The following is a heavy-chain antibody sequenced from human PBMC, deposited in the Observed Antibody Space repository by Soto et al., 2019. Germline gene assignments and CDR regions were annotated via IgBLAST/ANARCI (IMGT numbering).Heavy chain of an antibody. V-gene: IGHV3-23*01. J-gene: IGHJ4*02. CDR2: ISVSGGSA. CDR3: ARGVMITFGGVGYFDY. Sequence: PGGSLRLSCAASGFTFSSYAMSWVRQAPGKGLEWVSAISVSGGSAYYADSVKGRFTISRDNSKNTLYLQMNSLRAEDTAVYYCARGVMITFGGVGYFDYWGQGTLVTVSS. CDR1: GFTFSSYA. D-gene: IGHD3-16*01.